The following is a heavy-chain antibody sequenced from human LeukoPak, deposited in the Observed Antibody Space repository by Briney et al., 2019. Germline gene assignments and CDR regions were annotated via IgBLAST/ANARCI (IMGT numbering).Heavy chain of an antibody. J-gene: IGHJ4*02. CDR1: GFSFSSYG. D-gene: IGHD3-10*01. CDR2: IRSDGSNK. V-gene: IGHV3-30*02. Sequence: GGSLRLSCAGSGFSFSSYGMHWVRQAPGKGLEWMAFIRSDGSNKYYADSVKGRFTISRDNSKNTLYLQMNSLRAEDTAVYYCAKDRALLWFGEFSDYWGQRTLVTVSS. CDR3: AKDRALLWFGEFSDY.